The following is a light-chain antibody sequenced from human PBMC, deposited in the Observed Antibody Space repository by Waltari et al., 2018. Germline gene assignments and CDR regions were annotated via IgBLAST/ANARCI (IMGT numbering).Light chain of an antibody. J-gene: IGKJ1*01. CDR1: QSVSRT. CDR2: DAS. Sequence: EIVLTQSPVTLSLSPGERATLSCRASQSVSRTLAWYQQKPGQAPRLLIYDASTRAPGIPDRFSGRGSGTDFSLTISRLEPEDFAMYYGQKYGTLPATCGQGTKVEIK. V-gene: IGKV3-20*01. CDR3: QKYGTLPAT.